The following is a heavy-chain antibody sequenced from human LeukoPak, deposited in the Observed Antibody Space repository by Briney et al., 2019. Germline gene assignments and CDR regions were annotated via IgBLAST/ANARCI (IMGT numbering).Heavy chain of an antibody. V-gene: IGHV3-48*01. D-gene: IGHD2/OR15-2a*01. J-gene: IGHJ5*02. CDR2: IHVSSNII. Sequence: GGSLRLSCAASGFTFSSYSMNWIRQAPGKGLEWISYIHVSSNIIFYADSVKGRFTISRDNAKNSLYLQMNSLRAEDTAVYYCARDCSTTPMVGYNWFDPWGQGTPVTVSS. CDR3: ARDCSTTPMVGYNWFDP. CDR1: GFTFSSYS.